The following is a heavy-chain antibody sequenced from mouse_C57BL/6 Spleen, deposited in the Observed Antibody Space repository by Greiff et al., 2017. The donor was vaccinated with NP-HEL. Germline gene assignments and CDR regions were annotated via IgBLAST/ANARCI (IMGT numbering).Heavy chain of an antibody. CDR1: GYSITSGYY. CDR2: ISYDGSN. Sequence: VQLQQSGPGLVKPSQSLSLTCSVTGYSITSGYYWNWIRQFPGNKLEWMGYISYDGSNNYNPSLKNRISITRDTSKNQFFLKLNSVTTEDTATYYCARGDGYPPAMDYWGQGTSVTVSS. D-gene: IGHD2-3*01. V-gene: IGHV3-6*01. CDR3: ARGDGYPPAMDY. J-gene: IGHJ4*01.